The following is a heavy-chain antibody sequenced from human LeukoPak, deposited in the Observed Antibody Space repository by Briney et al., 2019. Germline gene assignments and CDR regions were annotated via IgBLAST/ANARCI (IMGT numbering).Heavy chain of an antibody. CDR1: GYTFTGYY. D-gene: IGHD6-13*01. V-gene: IGHV1-2*02. CDR3: ARDLLSSSWSEGFDY. J-gene: IGHJ4*02. Sequence: GASVKVSCKASGYTFTGYYMHWVRQAPGQGLEWMGWINPNSGGTNYAQKFQGRVTMTRDTSISTAYMELSRLRSDDTAVYYCARDLLSSSWSEGFDYWGQGTLVTVSS. CDR2: INPNSGGT.